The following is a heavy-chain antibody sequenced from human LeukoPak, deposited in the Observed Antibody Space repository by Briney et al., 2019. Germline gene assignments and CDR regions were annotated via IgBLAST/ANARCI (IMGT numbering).Heavy chain of an antibody. D-gene: IGHD3-22*01. CDR1: GFTFSSYS. V-gene: IGHV3-49*04. CDR2: IRSKAYGGTT. J-gene: IGHJ3*02. CDR3: TRRYNYDSSGYYYVRDAFDI. Sequence: GGSLRLSCAASGFTFSSYSMMWVRQAPGKGLEWVGFIRSKAYGGTTKNAASVKGRLTISRDDSRSIAYLQMNSLKTEDTAVYYCTRRYNYDSSGYYYVRDAFDIWGQGTMVTVSS.